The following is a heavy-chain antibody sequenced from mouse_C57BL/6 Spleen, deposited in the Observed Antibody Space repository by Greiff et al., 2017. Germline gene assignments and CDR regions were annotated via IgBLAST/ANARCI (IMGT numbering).Heavy chain of an antibody. V-gene: IGHV5-4*01. CDR3: ARDGGNYFDY. CDR2: ISDGGSYT. CDR1: GFTFSSYA. Sequence: EVMLVESGGGLVKPGGFLKLSCAASGFTFSSYAMSWVRQTPEKRLEWVATISDGGSYTYYPDNVKGRFTISRDNAKNNLYLQMSHLKSEDTAMYYCARDGGNYFDYWGQGTTLTVSS. J-gene: IGHJ2*01.